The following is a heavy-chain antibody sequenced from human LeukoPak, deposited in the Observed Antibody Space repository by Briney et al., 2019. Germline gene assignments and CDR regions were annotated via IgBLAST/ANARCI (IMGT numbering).Heavy chain of an antibody. CDR1: GYTFSDYY. CDR2: IVPDTGGV. J-gene: IGHJ4*02. D-gene: IGHD2-8*02. CDR3: STEDKYCTGANCGKY. V-gene: IGHV1-2*02. Sequence: ASVKVSCKTSGYTFSDYYVHRVRQAPGQGLEWMGYIVPDTGGVDFDRRFQGRVTMTRDKATRTLYMELSNLRSDDTAVYYCSTEDKYCTGANCGKYWGQGTLVTVSS.